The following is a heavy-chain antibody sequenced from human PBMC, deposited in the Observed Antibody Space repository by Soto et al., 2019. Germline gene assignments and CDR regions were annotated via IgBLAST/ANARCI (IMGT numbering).Heavy chain of an antibody. J-gene: IGHJ5*02. CDR3: ARGTFDP. CDR1: GASISVHSYY. V-gene: IGHV4-39*07. Sequence: PSETLSLTCTVSGASISVHSYYWTWIRQPPGKGLEWIGSSYYSGTTYFNPSLKSRATISIDTSRNQFCLRLSSVTAADTAVYYSARGTFDPWGQGILSTVS. CDR2: SYYSGTT.